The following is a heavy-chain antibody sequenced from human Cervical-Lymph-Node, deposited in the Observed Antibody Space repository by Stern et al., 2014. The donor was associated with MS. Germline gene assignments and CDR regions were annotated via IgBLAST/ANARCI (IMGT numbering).Heavy chain of an antibody. D-gene: IGHD4-23*01. CDR2: IYYTGTT. J-gene: IGHJ4*02. CDR3: ASYLGGFFDY. CDR1: GGPMISGGYY. V-gene: IGHV4-31*03. Sequence: QLQLQESGPGLVKPSQTLSLTCTVSGGPMISGGYYWSWIRQHPGKGLEWIGYIYYTGTTYYKPSLKSRVTISVDTSRKQFSLKLRSVTAADTAVYYCASYLGGFFDYWGQGTLVTVSS.